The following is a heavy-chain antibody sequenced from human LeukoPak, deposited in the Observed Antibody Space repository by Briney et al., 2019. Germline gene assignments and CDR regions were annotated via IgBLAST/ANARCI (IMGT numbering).Heavy chain of an antibody. CDR3: TTSPGASPLLAY. J-gene: IGHJ4*02. D-gene: IGHD1-26*01. V-gene: IGHV3-74*01. CDR1: GFTFSSHW. CDR2: INTDGSSI. Sequence: GGSLRLSCAASGFTFSSHWMHWVRQAPGKGLVWVSRINTDGSSITYADSVKGRFTVSRDNAENTLYLQMNGLRGDDTAVYYCTTSPGASPLLAYWGQGTLVTVSS.